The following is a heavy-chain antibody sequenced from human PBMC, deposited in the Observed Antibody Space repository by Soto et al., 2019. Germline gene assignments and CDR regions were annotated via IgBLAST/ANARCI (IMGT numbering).Heavy chain of an antibody. CDR2: MNPNSGNT. CDR1: GYTFTSYD. D-gene: IGHD5-18*01. J-gene: IGHJ6*02. Sequence: QVQLVQSGAEVKKPGASVKVSCKASGYTFTSYDINWVRQATGQGLEWMGWMNPNSGNTGYAQKFQGRVTMTRNTSISTAYMELSSLRSEDTVVYYCARGQGIQLWSYYYYGMDVWGQGTTVTVSS. V-gene: IGHV1-8*01. CDR3: ARGQGIQLWSYYYYGMDV.